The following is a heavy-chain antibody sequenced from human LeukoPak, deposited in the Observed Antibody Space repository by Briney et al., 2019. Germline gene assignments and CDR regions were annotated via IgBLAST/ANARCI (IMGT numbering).Heavy chain of an antibody. Sequence: GGSLRLSCAASGFRFISYWMTWVRQAPGKGLEWVANIKQDGSEKYYVDSVKGRFTISRANAKDSVYLRMNSLRAEDTAVYYCARQPDYGDYVDWYFDLWGRGTLVTVSS. CDR1: GFRFISYW. CDR2: IKQDGSEK. D-gene: IGHD4-17*01. J-gene: IGHJ2*01. V-gene: IGHV3-7*03. CDR3: ARQPDYGDYVDWYFDL.